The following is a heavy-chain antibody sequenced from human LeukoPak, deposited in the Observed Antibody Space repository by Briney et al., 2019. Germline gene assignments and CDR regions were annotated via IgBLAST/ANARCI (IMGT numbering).Heavy chain of an antibody. CDR2: IYSGGDT. CDR3: ARDSDSSGPTFDY. CDR1: GFTVSSNY. Sequence: GGSLRLSCAASGFTVSSNYMSWVRQAPGKGLEWVSVIYSGGDTYYADSVKGRFTISRDNSKNTLYLQMNSLRAEDTAVYYCARDSDSSGPTFDYWGQGTLVTVSS. D-gene: IGHD3-22*01. V-gene: IGHV3-66*01. J-gene: IGHJ4*02.